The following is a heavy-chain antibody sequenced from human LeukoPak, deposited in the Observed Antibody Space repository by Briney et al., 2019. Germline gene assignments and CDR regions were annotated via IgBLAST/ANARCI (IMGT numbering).Heavy chain of an antibody. CDR3: ANDFDH. J-gene: IGHJ4*02. CDR1: GFTFNNYA. V-gene: IGHV3-23*01. Sequence: PGGSLRLSCAASGFTFNNYAMSWVRQAPGKGLEWVSTISGNDDNTYYADSVKGRFTISRDISKNTLYLQMNSLRADDTAVYYCANDFDHWGQGTLVTVSS. CDR2: ISGNDDNT.